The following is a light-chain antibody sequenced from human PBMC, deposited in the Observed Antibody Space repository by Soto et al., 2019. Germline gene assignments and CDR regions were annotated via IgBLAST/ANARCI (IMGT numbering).Light chain of an antibody. CDR3: QQYDRSLYT. CDR2: GAS. V-gene: IGKV3-20*01. J-gene: IGKJ2*01. Sequence: ENVLTQSPGTLSLSPGERATLSCRTSQSISSTFLAWYQQKPGQAPRLLIYGASSSATGIPDRFSGSGSGTAFTLTISRLEPEDFAVYYCQQYDRSLYTFGRGTKLEIK. CDR1: QSISSTF.